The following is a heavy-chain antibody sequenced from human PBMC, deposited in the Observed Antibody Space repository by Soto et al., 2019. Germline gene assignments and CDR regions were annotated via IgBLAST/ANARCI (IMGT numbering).Heavy chain of an antibody. CDR3: ARALGAQAAIGFRPYYMDV. CDR2: IKQDGSEK. Sequence: GGSLRLSCAASGFTFSSYWMSWVRQAPGKGLEWVANIKQDGSEKYYVDSVKGRFTISRDNAKNSRYLQMNSLRAEDTAVYYCARALGAQAAIGFRPYYMDVWGKGTTVTVSS. J-gene: IGHJ6*03. D-gene: IGHD2-2*01. CDR1: GFTFSSYW. V-gene: IGHV3-7*01.